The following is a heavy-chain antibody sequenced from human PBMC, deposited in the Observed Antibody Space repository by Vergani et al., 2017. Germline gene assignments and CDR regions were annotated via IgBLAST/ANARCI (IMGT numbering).Heavy chain of an antibody. CDR1: GFTFNQYG. V-gene: IGHV3-33*01. J-gene: IGHJ5*02. Sequence: QVQLVESGGGVVQPGRSLRLSCAASGFTFNQYGMHLVRQAPGKGLEWVAVTWYDGNNKHYADSVKGRFTISRDNSKSTMYLQMNSLRDEDTGVYYCARDLRLLYNRFDPWGQGTLVTVSS. CDR3: ARDLRLLYNRFDP. CDR2: TWYDGNNK. D-gene: IGHD1-14*01.